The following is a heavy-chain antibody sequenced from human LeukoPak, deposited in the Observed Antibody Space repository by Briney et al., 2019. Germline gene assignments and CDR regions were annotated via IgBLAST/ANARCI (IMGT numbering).Heavy chain of an antibody. CDR1: GFIFSSYG. D-gene: IGHD5-24*01. Sequence: GGSLRLSCAASGFIFSSYGMHWVRQAPGKGLEWVAVIWYDGSNKYYADSVKGRFTISRDNSKNTLYLQMNSLRAEDTAVYYCARGGGYNPFDYWGQGTLVTVSS. V-gene: IGHV3-33*01. CDR2: IWYDGSNK. J-gene: IGHJ4*02. CDR3: ARGGGYNPFDY.